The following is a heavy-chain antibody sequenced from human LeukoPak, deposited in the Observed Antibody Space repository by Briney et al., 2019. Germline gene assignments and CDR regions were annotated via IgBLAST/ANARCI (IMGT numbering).Heavy chain of an antibody. Sequence: GGSLRLSCAASGFTFTSYNFHWVRQAPGKGLQWVGMISYDGNKKYEDSVKGRFTISRDNSKNTLYLQMNSLRAEDTAVYYCAKDLRGYYDSSGSYFDAFDIWGQGTMVTVSS. CDR1: GFTFTSYN. V-gene: IGHV3-30*18. CDR2: ISYDGNKK. J-gene: IGHJ3*02. CDR3: AKDLRGYYDSSGSYFDAFDI. D-gene: IGHD3-22*01.